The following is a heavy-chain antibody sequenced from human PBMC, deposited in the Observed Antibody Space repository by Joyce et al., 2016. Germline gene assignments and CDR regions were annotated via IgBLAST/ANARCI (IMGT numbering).Heavy chain of an antibody. CDR1: GFPFTDYY. D-gene: IGHD6-25*01. CDR2: ISSRGIST. V-gene: IGHV3-11*01. J-gene: IGHJ3*02. CDR3: ARLGPYSSGNYAFDI. Sequence: QVQLVESGGGLVKPGGSLRLSCAASGFPFTDYYVIWIRQPPGKGREWVSYISSRGISTYYAGSVKGRFTISRDNAKNSLYLQMNSLSAEDTAVYYCARLGPYSSGNYAFDIWGRGTMVTVSS.